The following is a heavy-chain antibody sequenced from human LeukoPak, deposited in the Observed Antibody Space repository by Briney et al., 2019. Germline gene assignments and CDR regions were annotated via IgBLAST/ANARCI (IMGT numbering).Heavy chain of an antibody. CDR2: ISSSSSTI. J-gene: IGHJ4*02. Sequence: GGSLRLSCAASGFTFSSYGMTWVRQAPGKGLEWVSYISSSSSTIYYADSVKGRFTISRDNAKNSLYLQMNSLRAEDTAVYYCAQMATYLPLDYWGQGTLVTVSS. D-gene: IGHD5-24*01. CDR3: AQMATYLPLDY. CDR1: GFTFSSYG. V-gene: IGHV3-48*04.